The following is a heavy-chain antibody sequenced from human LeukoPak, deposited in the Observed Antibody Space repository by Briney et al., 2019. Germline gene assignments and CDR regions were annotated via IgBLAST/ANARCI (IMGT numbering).Heavy chain of an antibody. CDR1: GFTFSDYY. D-gene: IGHD2-15*01. J-gene: IGHJ4*02. CDR3: GRVLVGAADY. Sequence: KSGGSLRLSCAASGFTFSDYYMSWFRQAPGKGLEWLSYISGTSTYTNFADSVKGRFTISRDNAKNSLFLQMNGLRAEDTAVYYCGRVLVGAADYWGQGTLVTVSS. V-gene: IGHV3-11*05. CDR2: ISGTSTYT.